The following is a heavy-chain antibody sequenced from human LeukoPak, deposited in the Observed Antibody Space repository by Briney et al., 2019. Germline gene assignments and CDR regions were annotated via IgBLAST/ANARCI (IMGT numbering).Heavy chain of an antibody. D-gene: IGHD3-3*01. CDR1: GGSISSGGYS. CDR2: IYYSGST. J-gene: IGHJ4*02. Sequence: TLSLTCAVSGGSISSGGYSWSWIRQPPGKGLEWIGYIYYSGSTYYNPSLKSRVTISVDTSKNQFSLKLSSVTAADTAVYYCAQTRGYDFDYWGQGTLVTVSS. CDR3: AQTRGYDFDY. V-gene: IGHV4-30-4*07.